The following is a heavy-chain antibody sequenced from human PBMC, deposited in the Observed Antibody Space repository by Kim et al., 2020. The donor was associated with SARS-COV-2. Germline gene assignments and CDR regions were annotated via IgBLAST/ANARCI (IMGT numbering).Heavy chain of an antibody. Sequence: GGSLRLSCAASGFTFSSYSMNLVRQAPGKGLEWVSYISSSSSTIYYADSVKGRFTISRDNAKNSLYLQMNSLRAEDTAVYYCARDGIRFNMVATDAFDIWGQGTMVTVSS. CDR2: ISSSSSTI. V-gene: IGHV3-48*04. CDR3: ARDGIRFNMVATDAFDI. J-gene: IGHJ3*02. CDR1: GFTFSSYS. D-gene: IGHD3-10*01.